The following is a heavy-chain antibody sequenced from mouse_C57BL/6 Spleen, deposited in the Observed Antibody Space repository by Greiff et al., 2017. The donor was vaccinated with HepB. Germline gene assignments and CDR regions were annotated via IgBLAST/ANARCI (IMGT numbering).Heavy chain of an antibody. CDR2: IHPSDSDT. Sequence: QVQLKQPGAELVKPGASVKVSCKASGYTFTSYWMHWVKQRPGQGLEWIGRIHPSDSDTNYNQKFKGKATLTVDKSSSTAYMQLSSLTSEDSAVYYCAMTYGSSYNYAMDYWGQGTSVTVSS. CDR1: GYTFTSYW. V-gene: IGHV1-74*01. J-gene: IGHJ4*01. D-gene: IGHD1-1*01. CDR3: AMTYGSSYNYAMDY.